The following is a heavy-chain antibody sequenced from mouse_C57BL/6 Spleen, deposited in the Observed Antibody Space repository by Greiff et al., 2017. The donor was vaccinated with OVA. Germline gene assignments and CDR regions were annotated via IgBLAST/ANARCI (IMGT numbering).Heavy chain of an antibody. V-gene: IGHV1-82*01. Sequence: QVQLQQSGPELVKPGASVKISCKASGYAFSSSWMNWVKQRPGKGLEWIGRIYPGDGDTNYNGKFKGKATLTADKSSSTAYMQLSSLTSEDSAVYFCARLYGNPVDYWGQGTTLTVSS. CDR2: IYPGDGDT. CDR1: GYAFSSSW. CDR3: ARLYGNPVDY. J-gene: IGHJ2*01. D-gene: IGHD2-1*01.